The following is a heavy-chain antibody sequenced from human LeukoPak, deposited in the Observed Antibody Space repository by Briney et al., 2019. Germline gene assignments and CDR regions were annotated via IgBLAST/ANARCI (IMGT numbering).Heavy chain of an antibody. V-gene: IGHV3-23*01. J-gene: IGHJ6*02. CDR2: ISGSGGST. CDR1: GFTFGDYA. Sequence: GGSLRLSCTASGFTFGDYAMSWVRQAPGKGLEWVSGISGSGGSTYIADSVRGRFTISRDNSKNTLFLQMNSLRAEDAALYYCAKQEGYYGSGSYGMDVWGQGTTVTVSS. CDR3: AKQEGYYGSGSYGMDV. D-gene: IGHD3-10*01.